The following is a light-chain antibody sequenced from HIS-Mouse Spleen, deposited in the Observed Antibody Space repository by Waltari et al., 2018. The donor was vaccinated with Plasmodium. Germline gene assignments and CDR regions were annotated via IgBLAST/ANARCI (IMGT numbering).Light chain of an antibody. CDR3: SSYAGSNNLV. V-gene: IGLV2-8*01. CDR2: EVS. Sequence: QSALTQPPSASGSPGQSVPISCTGTRSDVGGFNSVPWYQQHPGKAPKLMIYEVSKRPSGVPDRFSGSKSGNTASLTVSGLQAEDEADYYCSSYAGSNNLVFGGGTKLTVL. J-gene: IGLJ2*01. CDR1: RSDVGGFNS.